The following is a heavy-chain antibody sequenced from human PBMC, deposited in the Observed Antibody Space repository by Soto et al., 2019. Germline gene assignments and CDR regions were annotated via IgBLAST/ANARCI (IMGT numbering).Heavy chain of an antibody. CDR1: GGSISSGGYY. Sequence: SETLSLTCTVSGGSISSGGYYWSWIRQHPGKGLEWIGYIYYIGSTYYNPSLKSRVTISVDTSKNQFSLKLSSVTAADTAVYYCARFIPVVGINWFDPWGQGTLVTVSS. CDR2: IYYIGST. D-gene: IGHD6-19*01. CDR3: ARFIPVVGINWFDP. V-gene: IGHV4-31*03. J-gene: IGHJ5*02.